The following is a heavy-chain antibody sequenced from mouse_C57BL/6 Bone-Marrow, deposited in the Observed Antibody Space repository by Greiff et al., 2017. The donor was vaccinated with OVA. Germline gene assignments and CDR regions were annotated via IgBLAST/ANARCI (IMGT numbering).Heavy chain of an antibody. V-gene: IGHV5-4*01. CDR1: GFTLSSYA. CDR2: ISDGGSYT. CDR3: ARDKYSNYFDY. Sequence: EVKVVESGGGLVKPGGSLKLSCAASGFTLSSYAMSWVRQTPEKRLEWVATISDGGSYTYYPDNVKGRFTISRDTAKNNLYLQMSHLKSEDTAMYYCARDKYSNYFDYWGQGTTLTVSS. J-gene: IGHJ2*01. D-gene: IGHD2-5*01.